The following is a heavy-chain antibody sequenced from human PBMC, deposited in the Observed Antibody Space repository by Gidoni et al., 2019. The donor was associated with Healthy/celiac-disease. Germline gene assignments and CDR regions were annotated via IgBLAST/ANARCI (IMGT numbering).Heavy chain of an antibody. D-gene: IGHD3-3*01. Sequence: QVQLVESGGGVVQPGRSRRLSCAAAGFTFSSYGMHWVRQAPGKGLEWVAVISYDGSNKYYADSVKGRFTISRDNSKNTLYLQMNSLRAEDTAVYYCAKDGGDHNYDFWSGYYTGGFDGRLLDYWGQGTLVTVSS. V-gene: IGHV3-30*18. CDR2: ISYDGSNK. CDR1: GFTFSSYG. CDR3: AKDGGDHNYDFWSGYYTGGFDGRLLDY. J-gene: IGHJ4*02.